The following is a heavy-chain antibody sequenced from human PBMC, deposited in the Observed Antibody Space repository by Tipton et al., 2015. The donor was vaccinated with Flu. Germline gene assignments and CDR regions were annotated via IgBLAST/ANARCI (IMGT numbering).Heavy chain of an antibody. CDR3: ARGVRGDYDYGWGSYRLNWCDP. V-gene: IGHV4-30-4*01. Sequence: LRLSCTVSGASISSTYYYWSWIRQPPGKGLEWIGYIYYSGSTLYNPSLQSRLTISLDTSKNQFSLDLSSSTAADTAVYYCARGVRGDYDYGWGSYRLNWCDPWGQGTLVTVSS. J-gene: IGHJ5*02. CDR2: IYYSGST. CDR1: GASISSTYYY. D-gene: IGHD3-16*02.